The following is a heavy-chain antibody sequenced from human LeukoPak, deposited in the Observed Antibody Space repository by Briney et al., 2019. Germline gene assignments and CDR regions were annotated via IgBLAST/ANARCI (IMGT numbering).Heavy chain of an antibody. CDR2: IYYSGSS. CDR1: GDSITNNNCY. CDR3: ARVGYYPDYYMDV. V-gene: IGHV4-39*07. J-gene: IGHJ6*03. D-gene: IGHD2-21*01. Sequence: SETLSLTCTVSGDSITNNNCYWGWVRQPPGKGLEWIASIYYSGSSYYNPSLKSRVTMSVDTSKNQFSPNLSSVTAADTAVYYCARVGYYPDYYMDVWGKGTTVTVSS.